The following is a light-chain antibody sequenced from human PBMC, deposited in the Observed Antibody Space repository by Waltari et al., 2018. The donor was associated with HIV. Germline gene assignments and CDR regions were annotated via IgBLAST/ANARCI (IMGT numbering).Light chain of an antibody. CDR2: LAS. CDR3: MQTLQTQFT. CDR1: QSPLHSNGYNY. Sequence: DIVMSQSPISVSVTSGEPASNSCTSSQSPLHSNGYNYLDWYLQKPGQSPQLLIYLASSRACGVPDRFSGSGSGTDFTLKISKVEAEDVGVYYCMQTLQTQFTFGPGTKVDIK. J-gene: IGKJ3*01. V-gene: IGKV2-28*01.